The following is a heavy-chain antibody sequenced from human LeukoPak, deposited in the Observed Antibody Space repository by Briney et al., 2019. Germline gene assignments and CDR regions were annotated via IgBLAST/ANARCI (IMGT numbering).Heavy chain of an antibody. J-gene: IGHJ5*02. V-gene: IGHV4-34*01. Sequence: PSETLSLTCAVYGGSFSGYYWSWIRQPPGKGLEWIGEISHSGSTNYNPSLKSRVTISVDTSKNQFSLKLSSVTAADTAVYYCARGGLAYTIGENWFDPWGQGTLVTVSS. CDR3: ARGGLAYTIGENWFDP. CDR1: GGSFSGYY. CDR2: ISHSGST. D-gene: IGHD2-21*01.